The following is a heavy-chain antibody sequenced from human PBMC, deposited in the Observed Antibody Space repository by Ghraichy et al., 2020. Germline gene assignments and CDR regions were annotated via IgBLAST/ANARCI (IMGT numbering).Heavy chain of an antibody. D-gene: IGHD2-15*01. CDR3: ARNLAHTEDFDY. J-gene: IGHJ4*02. V-gene: IGHV1-8*02. CDR1: GYIFTSYD. CDR2: INPKSGNT. Sequence: ASVKVSCKTSGYIFTSYDINWVRQATGQGLEWMGWINPKSGNTGYAQRFQGRVTMTTDTSRGTAYMELSSLTSEDTAVYFCARNLAHTEDFDYWGQGTLVTVSS.